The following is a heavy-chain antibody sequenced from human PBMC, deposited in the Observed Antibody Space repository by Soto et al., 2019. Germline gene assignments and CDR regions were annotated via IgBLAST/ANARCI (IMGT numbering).Heavy chain of an antibody. J-gene: IGHJ4*02. CDR3: ARVGQGRYYFNY. V-gene: IGHV3-74*01. CDR2: INGDGSTT. Sequence: EVHLVESGGGSVQPGGSLKLSCAGSGVAFSSYWIHWVRQVPGKGLVWVSRINGDGSTTSYADSVRGRFTSSRDNAKDTLYLQMNSLRAEDTALYYCARVGQGRYYFNYWGQGTMVTVSP. CDR1: GVAFSSYW.